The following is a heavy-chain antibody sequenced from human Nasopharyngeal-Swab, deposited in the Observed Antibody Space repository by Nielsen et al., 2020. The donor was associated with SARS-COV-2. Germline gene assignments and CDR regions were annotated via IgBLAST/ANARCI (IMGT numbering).Heavy chain of an antibody. V-gene: IGHV3-30*04. Sequence: GESLKISCAASGFTFSSYDMHWVRQAPGKGLEWVAAITNDGNDKYYAESVKGRFTISRDNSKNTLYLQMNSRRAEDTAVYYCARDPERSYNHFYYMDVWGKGTTVTISS. CDR1: GFTFSSYD. CDR2: ITNDGNDK. D-gene: IGHD1-26*01. J-gene: IGHJ6*03. CDR3: ARDPERSYNHFYYMDV.